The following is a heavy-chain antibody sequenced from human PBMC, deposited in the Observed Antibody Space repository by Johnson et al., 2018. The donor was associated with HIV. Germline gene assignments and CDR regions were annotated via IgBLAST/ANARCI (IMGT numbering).Heavy chain of an antibody. CDR1: GFTFSSYW. V-gene: IGHV3-7*05. CDR2: IKQDGSEK. CDR3: AREGVSGSYYDAFDI. J-gene: IGHJ3*02. Sequence: VQLVESGGGLVQSGGSLRLSCAASGFTFSSYWMSWVRQAPGRGLAWVANIKQDGSEKYYVDSVKGRFTISRDNAKNSLYLQMNSLRAEDTAVYYCAREGVSGSYYDAFDIWGQGTMVTVSS. D-gene: IGHD1-26*01.